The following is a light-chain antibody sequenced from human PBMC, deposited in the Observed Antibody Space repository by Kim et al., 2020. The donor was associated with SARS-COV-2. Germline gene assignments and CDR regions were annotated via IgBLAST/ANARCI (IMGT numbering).Light chain of an antibody. Sequence: ELTQPPSASGTPGQRVTISCSGSSSNIGSNYVYWYQQLPGTAPKLLIYRNNQRPSGVPDRFSGSKSGTSASLAISGLRSEDGADYYCAAWDDSLSGPVFGGGTKLTVL. V-gene: IGLV1-47*01. CDR2: RNN. CDR3: AAWDDSLSGPV. CDR1: SSNIGSNY. J-gene: IGLJ3*02.